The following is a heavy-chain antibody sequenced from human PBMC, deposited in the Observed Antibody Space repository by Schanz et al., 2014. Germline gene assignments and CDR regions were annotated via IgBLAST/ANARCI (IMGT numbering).Heavy chain of an antibody. D-gene: IGHD2-21*02. Sequence: EVQVVESGGGLVQPGGSLRLSCAASGFTFRSYSMNWVRQAPGKGLEWISYISSTSRATYYADSVKGRFTISRDNAKNSLFLQMNSLRAEDTAVYYCARPSDSSWYMDVWGKGTTXTVSS. CDR3: ARPSDSSWYMDV. J-gene: IGHJ6*03. CDR2: ISSTSRAT. CDR1: GFTFRSYS. V-gene: IGHV3-48*01.